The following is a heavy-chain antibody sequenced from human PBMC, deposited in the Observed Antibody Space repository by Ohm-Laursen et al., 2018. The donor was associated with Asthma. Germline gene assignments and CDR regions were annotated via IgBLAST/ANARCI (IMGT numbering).Heavy chain of an antibody. Sequence: SQTLSLTCTVSGRTISSGGHYWNWIRQEPGKCLEWIANIYDSGMTYYKASLKSRLTISVDSSKNQLSLILTSVTAADTAVYYCARGVDYGGNHLDSWGQGTLVTVS. CDR1: GRTISSGGHY. CDR2: IYDSGMT. J-gene: IGHJ4*02. D-gene: IGHD4-23*01. V-gene: IGHV4-31*03. CDR3: ARGVDYGGNHLDS.